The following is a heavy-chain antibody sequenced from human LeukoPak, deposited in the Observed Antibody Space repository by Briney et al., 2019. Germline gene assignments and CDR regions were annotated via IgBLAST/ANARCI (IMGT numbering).Heavy chain of an antibody. CDR3: ARDRNWNQLDY. Sequence: GGFRRLYCSTSGFKFTSHAMHWVRQAPGKGLEYVSSISPSGDRTYYADSVKGRFTISRDNSKNTLYLQMNSLRAEDTAVYYCARDRNWNQLDYWGQGTLVTVSS. D-gene: IGHD1-1*01. J-gene: IGHJ4*02. V-gene: IGHV3-64*04. CDR1: GFKFTSHA. CDR2: ISPSGDRT.